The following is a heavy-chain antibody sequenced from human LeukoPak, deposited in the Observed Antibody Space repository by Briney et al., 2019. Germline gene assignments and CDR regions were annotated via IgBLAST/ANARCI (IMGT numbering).Heavy chain of an antibody. D-gene: IGHD2-2*01. CDR3: AKEMDLSRYCSSTSCHPFDF. CDR2: ISWNSGSI. V-gene: IGHV3-9*01. J-gene: IGHJ4*02. Sequence: PGGSLRLSCAASGFTFDDYAMHWVRQAPGRGLEWVSGISWNSGSIDYADSVKGRFIISRDNAKNSLYLQVGSLSTEDTAFYYCAKEMDLSRYCSSTSCHPFDFWGQGTLVTVSP. CDR1: GFTFDDYA.